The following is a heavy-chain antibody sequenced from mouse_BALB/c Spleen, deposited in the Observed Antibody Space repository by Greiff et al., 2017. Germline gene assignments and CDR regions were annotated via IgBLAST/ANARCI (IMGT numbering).Heavy chain of an antibody. Sequence: VQLKESGPGLVKPSQSLSLTCSVTGYSITSGYYWNWIRQFPGNKLEWMGYISYDGSNNYNPSLKNRISITRDTSKNQFFLKLNSVTTEDTATYYCARGGYDVLDYWGQGTSVTVSS. D-gene: IGHD2-2*01. CDR3: ARGGYDVLDY. CDR1: GYSITSGYY. CDR2: ISYDGSN. J-gene: IGHJ4*01. V-gene: IGHV3-6*02.